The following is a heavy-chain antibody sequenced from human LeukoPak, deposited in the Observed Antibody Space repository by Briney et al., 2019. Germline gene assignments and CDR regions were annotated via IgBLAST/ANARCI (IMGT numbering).Heavy chain of an antibody. CDR3: AKDVAGGSGSSLDF. J-gene: IGHJ4*02. CDR2: INWNSGTI. V-gene: IGHV3-9*01. Sequence: PGGSLRLSCAASGFTFDDYAMHWVRQAPGKGLEWVSTINWNSGTIAYADSVKGRFTISRDNAKNSLYLQMNSLRTEDTALYYCAKDVAGGSGSSLDFWGQGTLVTVSS. CDR1: GFTFDDYA. D-gene: IGHD3-10*01.